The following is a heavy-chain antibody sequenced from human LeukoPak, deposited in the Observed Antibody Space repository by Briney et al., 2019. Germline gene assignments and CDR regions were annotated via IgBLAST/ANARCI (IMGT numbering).Heavy chain of an antibody. Sequence: GGSLRLSCAASGFTFSSYGMSWVRQAPGKGLEWVSAISGSGGSTYYADSVKGRFTISRDNSKNTLYVQMNSLRAEDTAVYYCAKAAKYESSANWFDSWGQGTLVTVSS. V-gene: IGHV3-23*01. D-gene: IGHD3-22*01. J-gene: IGHJ5*01. CDR2: ISGSGGST. CDR1: GFTFSSYG. CDR3: AKAAKYESSANWFDS.